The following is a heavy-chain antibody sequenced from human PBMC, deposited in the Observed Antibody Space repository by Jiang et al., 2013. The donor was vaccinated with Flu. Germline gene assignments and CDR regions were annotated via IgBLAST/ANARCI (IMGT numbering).Heavy chain of an antibody. V-gene: IGHV1-69*04. D-gene: IGHD6-19*01. CDR1: GGTFSSYA. CDR2: IIPILGIA. CDR3: ARAAVAGKFDP. Sequence: SGAEVKKPGSSVKVSCKASGGTFSSYAISWVRQAPGQGLEWMGRIIPILGIANYAQKFQGRVTMTTDTSTSTAYMELRSLRSDDTAVYYCARAAVAGKFDPWGQGTLVTVSS. J-gene: IGHJ5*02.